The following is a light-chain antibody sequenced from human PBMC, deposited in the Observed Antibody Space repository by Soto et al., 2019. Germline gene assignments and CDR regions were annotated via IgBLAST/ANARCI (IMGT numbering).Light chain of an antibody. J-gene: IGLJ2*01. CDR3: SSYSSGNTLVL. Sequence: QSALTQPASVSGSPGQSITISCTGTSSDIGGYNYVSWYQHHPGKAPKVIIYDVSNRPSGVSNRFSGSKSGNTASLTISGLQAEDEADYHCSSYSSGNTLVLFGGGTKLTVL. CDR1: SSDIGGYNY. CDR2: DVS. V-gene: IGLV2-14*03.